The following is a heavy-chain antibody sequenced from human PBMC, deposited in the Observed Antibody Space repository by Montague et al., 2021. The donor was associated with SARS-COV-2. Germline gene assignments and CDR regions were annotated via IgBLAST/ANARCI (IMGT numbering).Heavy chain of an antibody. CDR2: INHSGST. CDR1: GSSVRSYY. V-gene: IGHV4-59*02. Sequence: SETLSLTCIVYGSSVRSYYWSWIRQPPGKGLEWIGYINHSGSTNYNPSLKSRVTISVDTSKNQFSLKLSSVTAADTAVYYCARENTVTTFGGPYYIDSWGQGTRVTVSA. J-gene: IGHJ4*02. D-gene: IGHD4-17*01. CDR3: ARENTVTTFGGPYYIDS.